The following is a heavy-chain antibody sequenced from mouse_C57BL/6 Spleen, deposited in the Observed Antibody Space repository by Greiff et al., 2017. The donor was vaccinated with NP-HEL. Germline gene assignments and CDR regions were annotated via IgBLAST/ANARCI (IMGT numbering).Heavy chain of an antibody. V-gene: IGHV10-1*01. CDR2: IRSKSNNYAT. D-gene: IGHD1-1*01. Sequence: GGGLVQPKGSLKLSCAASGFSFNTYAMNWVRQAPGKGLEWVARIRSKSNNYATYYADSVKDRFTISRDDSESMLYLQMNNLKTEDTAMYYCVRQYYYGSSYYAMDYWGQGTSVTVSS. CDR1: GFSFNTYA. J-gene: IGHJ4*01. CDR3: VRQYYYGSSYYAMDY.